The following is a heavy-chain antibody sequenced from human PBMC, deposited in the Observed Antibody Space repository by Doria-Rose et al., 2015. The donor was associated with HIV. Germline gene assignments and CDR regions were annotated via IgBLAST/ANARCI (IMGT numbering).Heavy chain of an antibody. J-gene: IGHJ1*01. CDR3: ARGPSDFGDYVAFQH. D-gene: IGHD4-17*01. Sequence: QVQLQQWGAGLLKPSETLSLTCAVYGGSFSGYYWTWIRQSPGKGLEWIGEINHGGSTNYTPSLKSRVTVSLDMSKNQFSLKGTSGTAADTAVYYCARGPSDFGDYVAFQHGGQGT. CDR1: GGSFSGYY. V-gene: IGHV4-34*01. CDR2: INHGGST.